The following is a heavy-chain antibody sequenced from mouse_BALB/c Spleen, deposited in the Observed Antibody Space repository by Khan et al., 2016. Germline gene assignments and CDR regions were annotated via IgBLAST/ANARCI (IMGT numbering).Heavy chain of an antibody. J-gene: IGHJ3*01. D-gene: IGHD2-3*01. Sequence: EVELVESGGGLVKPGGSLKLSCAASGFAFSSYDMSWVRQTPEKSLEWVAYISSGGGSTNYPDTLKGRFTLSRDNSTNTLYLQMSSLKSEDTAVYYCARHDGYYGGFAYWGQGTLITVSA. CDR2: ISSGGGST. CDR3: ARHDGYYGGFAY. CDR1: GFAFSSYD. V-gene: IGHV5-12-1*01.